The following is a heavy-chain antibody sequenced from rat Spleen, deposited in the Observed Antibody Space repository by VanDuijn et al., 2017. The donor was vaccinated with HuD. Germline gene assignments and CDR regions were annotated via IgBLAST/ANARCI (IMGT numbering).Heavy chain of an antibody. Sequence: EVQLVESGGGLVQPGRSLKLSCAASGFTFSSYDMAWVRQAPTKGLEWVATISYDGGRNFYRDSVKGRFTISRDNAKNSLYLQMDSLRSEDTATYYCATEDGYVMDAWGQGASVTVSS. CDR2: ISYDGGRN. CDR1: GFTFSSYD. V-gene: IGHV5-29*01. CDR3: ATEDGYVMDA. J-gene: IGHJ4*01.